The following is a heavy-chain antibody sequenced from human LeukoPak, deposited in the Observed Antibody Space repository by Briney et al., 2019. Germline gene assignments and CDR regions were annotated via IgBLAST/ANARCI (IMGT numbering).Heavy chain of an antibody. CDR3: AREGGVSSSLYLDY. Sequence: GGSLRLSCAASGFTFSSYSMNWVRQAPGKGLEWVSSISSSSSYIYYADPVKGRFTITRDNAKNSLYLQMNSLRAEDTAVYYCAREGGVSSSLYLDYWGRGTLVTVSS. V-gene: IGHV3-21*01. J-gene: IGHJ4*02. CDR2: ISSSSSYI. CDR1: GFTFSSYS. D-gene: IGHD6-13*01.